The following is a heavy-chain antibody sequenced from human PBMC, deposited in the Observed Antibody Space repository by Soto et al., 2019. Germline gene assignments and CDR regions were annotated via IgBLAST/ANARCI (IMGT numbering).Heavy chain of an antibody. D-gene: IGHD3-22*01. CDR3: AKSRYSDSSGDFYDY. CDR2: IGGSGRTT. CDR1: AFTFNNYA. J-gene: IGHJ4*02. Sequence: EVQLLESGGGLVQPGGSLSLSCAASAFTFNNYAMSWVRQAPGKGLEWVSGIGGSGRTTYYADSVKGRFTISRDNSNNKLFLQMNSLISEDTAVYYCAKSRYSDSSGDFYDYWGQGTLVTVSS. V-gene: IGHV3-23*01.